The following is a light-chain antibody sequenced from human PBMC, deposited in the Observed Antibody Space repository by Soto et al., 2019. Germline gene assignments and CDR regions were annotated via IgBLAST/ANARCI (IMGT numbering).Light chain of an antibody. CDR1: SGTVVTNY. CDR2: EDN. J-gene: IGLJ2*01. Sequence: NFMLAQPHSVSESPGKTVTISCTGSSGTVVTNYVQWYQQRPGSAPTTVLYEDNQRPSGVPDRFSGSIDRSSNSASLTISGLKTEDEADYYCQSSDSRNHVVFGGGTKLTVL. CDR3: QSSDSRNHVV. V-gene: IGLV6-57*02.